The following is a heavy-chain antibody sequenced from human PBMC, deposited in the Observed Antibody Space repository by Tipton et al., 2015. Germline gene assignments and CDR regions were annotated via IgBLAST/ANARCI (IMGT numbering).Heavy chain of an antibody. Sequence: TLSLTCTVSGDSISSGGYYWSWSRQHPGKGLEWLGYSYYSGSTYYNPSLKSRVAISVDTSKSQFSLRVTSVTAADTAVYYCARVPFDYFDYWGQGILVTVSS. CDR3: ARVPFDYFDY. CDR1: GDSISSGGYY. CDR2: SYYSGST. J-gene: IGHJ4*02. V-gene: IGHV4-31*03.